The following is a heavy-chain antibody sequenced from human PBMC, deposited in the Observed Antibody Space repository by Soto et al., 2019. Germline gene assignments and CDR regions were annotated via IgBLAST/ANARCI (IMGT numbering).Heavy chain of an antibody. J-gene: IGHJ6*02. CDR1: GFTFSSYS. V-gene: IGHV3-23*01. CDR2: ISGSGVST. Sequence: GGSLRLSCAASGFTFSSYSISWVRQAPWKGLEWVSAISGSGVSTYYADSVKGRFTISRDNSKNTLYLQMNSLRAEDTAVYYCAKYGGADSYDDGMDVCVRRTRVTLSS. CDR3: AKYGGADSYDDGMDV. D-gene: IGHD3-3*01.